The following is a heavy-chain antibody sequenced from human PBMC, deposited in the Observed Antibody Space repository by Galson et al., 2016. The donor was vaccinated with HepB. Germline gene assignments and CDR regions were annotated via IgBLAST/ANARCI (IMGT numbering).Heavy chain of an antibody. D-gene: IGHD6-13*01. Sequence: SLRLSCAASEFTFSSYWMSWVRQAPGKGLEWVADIKQDGMEIHSVDSVKGRFTISRDNDKNSVYLQMNSLRAEDTAVYSCARRKQQVREVLLNALDVWGQGTTVTVSS. CDR2: IKQDGMEI. J-gene: IGHJ6*02. CDR1: EFTFSSYW. CDR3: ARRKQQVREVLLNALDV. V-gene: IGHV3-7*01.